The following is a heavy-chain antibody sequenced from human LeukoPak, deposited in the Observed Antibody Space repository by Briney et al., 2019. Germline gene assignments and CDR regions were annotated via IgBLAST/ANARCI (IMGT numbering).Heavy chain of an antibody. CDR1: GYSISSGYY. CDR2: IYHSGST. Sequence: KPSETLSLTCAVSGYSISSGYYWGWIRQPPGKGLEWIGSIYHSGSTYYNPSLTSRVTISVDTSKNQFSLKLSSVTAADTAVYYCARRAYGTKFDYWGQGTLVTVSS. J-gene: IGHJ4*02. D-gene: IGHD1-26*01. CDR3: ARRAYGTKFDY. V-gene: IGHV4-38-2*01.